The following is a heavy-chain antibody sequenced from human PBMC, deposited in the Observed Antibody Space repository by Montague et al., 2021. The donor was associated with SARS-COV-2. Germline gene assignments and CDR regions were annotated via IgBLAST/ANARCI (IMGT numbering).Heavy chain of an antibody. CDR1: GSSVRSYY. V-gene: IGHV4-59*02. J-gene: IGHJ4*02. Sequence: SETLSLTCIVSGSSVRSYYWSWIRQPPGKGLEWIGYIYDRGSTYXNPSLKSRVTISVDTSKNQFSLKLRSVTAADTAVYYCARENTVTTFGGPYYIDSWGQGTLVTVSA. D-gene: IGHD4-17*01. CDR2: IYDRGST. CDR3: ARENTVTTFGGPYYIDS.